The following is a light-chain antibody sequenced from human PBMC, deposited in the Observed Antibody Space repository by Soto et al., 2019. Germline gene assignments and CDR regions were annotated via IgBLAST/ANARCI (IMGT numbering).Light chain of an antibody. CDR1: QFVTNT. Sequence: EIVLTQSPATLSSSPVERATLSCRARQFVTNTVAWYQQKPGQAPRLLISAGSNRPSGIPARFVGSGSGTDLALIITGLQPEDFPVYFCQQRNDLYTFGQETKLQIK. V-gene: IGKV3-11*01. J-gene: IGKJ2*01. CDR2: AGS. CDR3: QQRNDLYT.